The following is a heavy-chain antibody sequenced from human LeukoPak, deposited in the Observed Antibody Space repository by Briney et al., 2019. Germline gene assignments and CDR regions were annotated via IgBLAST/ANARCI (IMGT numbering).Heavy chain of an antibody. V-gene: IGHV3-23*01. J-gene: IGHJ6*03. CDR3: AKSLYQSYYCYMDV. CDR1: GFTFSSYA. CDR2: ISGSGGST. Sequence: GGSLRLSCAASGFTFSSYAMSWVRQAPGKGLEWVSAISGSGGSTYYADSVKGRFTISRDNSKNTLYLQMNSLRAEDTAVYYCAKSLYQSYYCYMDVWGKGTTVTVSS. D-gene: IGHD3-16*01.